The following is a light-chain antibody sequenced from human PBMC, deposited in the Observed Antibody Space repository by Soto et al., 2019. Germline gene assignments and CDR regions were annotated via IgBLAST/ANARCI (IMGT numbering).Light chain of an antibody. CDR3: QQYGSSPT. Sequence: EIGLTQSPGTLPLSPGERATLSCRSSQRVSSSYLAWYQQKPGQAPRLLIYDVSSRATGIPDRFSGSGSGTDFTLTISRLEPEDFAVYYCQQYGSSPTFGQGTKVEIK. J-gene: IGKJ1*01. CDR2: DVS. CDR1: QRVSSSY. V-gene: IGKV3-20*01.